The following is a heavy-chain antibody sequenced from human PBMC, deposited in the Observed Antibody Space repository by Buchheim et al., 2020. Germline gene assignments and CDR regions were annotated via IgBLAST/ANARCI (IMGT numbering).Heavy chain of an antibody. CDR3: ARVGFGEVLFPFDY. V-gene: IGHV4-59*01. J-gene: IGHJ4*02. CDR1: GGSISSYY. D-gene: IGHD3-10*01. Sequence: QVQLQESGPGLVKPAETLSLTCTVSGGSISSYYWSWIRQPPGKGLEWMGYVDYTGSTRYNPSLKSRVTISVDTSKKQVSLKMSSVTAADTAVYYCARVGFGEVLFPFDYWGQGIL. CDR2: VDYTGST.